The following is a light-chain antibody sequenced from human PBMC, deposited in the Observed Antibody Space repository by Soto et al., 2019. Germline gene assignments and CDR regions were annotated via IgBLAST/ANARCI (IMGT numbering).Light chain of an antibody. CDR1: QGISSY. Sequence: IQLTQSPSSLSSSLGDRVTITCWASQGISSYLAWYQQKPGKAPKLLIYAASTLQSGVPSRFSGIGSGTDFTLTISSLQPEDFATYYCQQLKSYPQITFGQGTRLEIK. CDR3: QQLKSYPQIT. J-gene: IGKJ5*01. CDR2: AAS. V-gene: IGKV1-9*01.